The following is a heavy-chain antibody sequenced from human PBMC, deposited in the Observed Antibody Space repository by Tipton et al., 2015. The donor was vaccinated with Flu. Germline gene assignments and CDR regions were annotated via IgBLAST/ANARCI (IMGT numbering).Heavy chain of an antibody. CDR3: ARDRDLSDSSPDAFDI. D-gene: IGHD6-13*01. CDR2: IIPIFGTA. Sequence: QSGAEVKKPGSSVKVSCKASGGTFSSYAISWVRQAPGQGLEWMGGIIPIFGTANYAQKFQGRVTITADESTSTAYMELSSLRSEDTAVYYCARDRDLSDSSPDAFDIWGQGTMVTVSS. V-gene: IGHV1-69*01. CDR1: GGTFSSYA. J-gene: IGHJ3*02.